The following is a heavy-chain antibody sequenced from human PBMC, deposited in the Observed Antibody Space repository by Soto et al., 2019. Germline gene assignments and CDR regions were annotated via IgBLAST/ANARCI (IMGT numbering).Heavy chain of an antibody. Sequence: QVQLVESGGGVVQPGRSLRLSCAASGFTFSSYSMHWVRQAPGKGLAWVALISYDGSKRYYADSVKGRFTISRDNSKNTQYLQMNSLRAEDTAVYYCARDLSTDYDFWSGPYYYYAMDVWGQGTTVPVSS. CDR2: ISYDGSKR. J-gene: IGHJ6*02. CDR1: GFTFSSYS. V-gene: IGHV3-30-3*01. D-gene: IGHD3-3*01. CDR3: ARDLSTDYDFWSGPYYYYAMDV.